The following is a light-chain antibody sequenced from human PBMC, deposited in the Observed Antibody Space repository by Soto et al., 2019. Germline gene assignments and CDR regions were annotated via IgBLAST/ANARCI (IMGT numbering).Light chain of an antibody. J-gene: IGKJ1*01. CDR1: QTVNRNY. V-gene: IGKV3-20*01. CDR2: GVS. Sequence: EIVLTQSPGTLALSLGDGATLSCRAGQTVNRNYLAWYHQKPGQPPRLLIYGVSNRATGVPDRFSGGGSGTEFTLTIVSLEPDDFGTYYCQQYIDSPRTFGQGTRVEVK. CDR3: QQYIDSPRT.